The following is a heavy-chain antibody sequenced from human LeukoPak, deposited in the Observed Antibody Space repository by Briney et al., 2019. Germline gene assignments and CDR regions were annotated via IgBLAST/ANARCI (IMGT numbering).Heavy chain of an antibody. CDR3: ARSVEMATIPFDY. CDR1: GGSISSSYY. D-gene: IGHD5-24*01. Sequence: SETLSLTCTVSGGSISSSYYWNWIRQPPGKGLEWIGYIYYSGSTNYNPSLKSRVTISVDTSKNQFSLKLSSVTAADTAVYYCARSVEMATIPFDYWGQGTLVTVSS. J-gene: IGHJ4*02. CDR2: IYYSGST. V-gene: IGHV4-59*08.